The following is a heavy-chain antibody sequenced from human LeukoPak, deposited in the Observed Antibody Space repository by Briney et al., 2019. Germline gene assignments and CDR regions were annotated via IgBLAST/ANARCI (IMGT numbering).Heavy chain of an antibody. Sequence: GGSLRLSCAASGFTFSNYEMNWVRQAPGKGLEWVSYISSSGRTIYYADSVKGRFTISRDNAKNSLYLQMNSLRTEDTAVYYCASSTAIGYWGQGTLVTVSS. CDR3: ASSTAIGY. CDR1: GFTFSNYE. V-gene: IGHV3-48*03. J-gene: IGHJ4*02. CDR2: ISSSGRTI.